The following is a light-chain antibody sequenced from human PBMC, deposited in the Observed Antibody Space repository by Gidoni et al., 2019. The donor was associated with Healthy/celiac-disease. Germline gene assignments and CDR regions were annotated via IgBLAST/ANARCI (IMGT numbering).Light chain of an antibody. CDR2: AAS. CDR3: QQSYSTPPLT. V-gene: IGKV1-39*01. J-gene: IGKJ4*01. CDR1: QSISSH. Sequence: DILITPSPSSLSASAGDRVTITFRASQSISSHLNWYQQKPGQAPKILIYAASRLQSGVPSRFSGSGCGTDFTLTSSSLQPEDCETDYCQQSYSTPPLTFGGGTKVEIK.